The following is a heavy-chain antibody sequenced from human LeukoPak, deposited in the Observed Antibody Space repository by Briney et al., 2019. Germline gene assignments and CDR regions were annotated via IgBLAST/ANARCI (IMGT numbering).Heavy chain of an antibody. CDR1: GLTFSSSW. V-gene: IGHV3-7*01. CDR2: IDQDGDEK. CDR3: AKRGSYFDFDY. J-gene: IGHJ4*02. D-gene: IGHD1-26*01. Sequence: GGSLRLSCAASGLTFSSSWMSWVRQAPGKGLEWVANIDQDGDEKYYVDSVKGRFTISRDNAKNSLYLQMNSLIPEDTAVYYCAKRGSYFDFDYWGQGTLVTVSS.